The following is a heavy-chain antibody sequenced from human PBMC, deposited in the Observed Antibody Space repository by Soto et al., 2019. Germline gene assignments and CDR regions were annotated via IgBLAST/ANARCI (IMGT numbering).Heavy chain of an antibody. CDR2: TYYRSKWYN. V-gene: IGHV6-1*01. CDR1: GDSVSSNSAA. CDR3: ARDFLTVTTRGEGAFDI. D-gene: IGHD4-17*01. Sequence: QSQTLSLTCAISGDSVSSNSAAWNWIRQSPSRGLEWLGRTYYRSKWYNDYAVSVKSRITINPDTSKNQFSLQLNSVTPEDTAVYYCARDFLTVTTRGEGAFDIWGQGTMVTVSS. J-gene: IGHJ3*02.